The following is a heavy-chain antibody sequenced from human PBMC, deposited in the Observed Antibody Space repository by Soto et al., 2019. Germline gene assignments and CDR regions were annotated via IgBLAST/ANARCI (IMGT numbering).Heavy chain of an antibody. J-gene: IGHJ3*01. CDR1: GFTFNYKW. Sequence: GGSLRLSCAASGFTFNYKWMHWVRQAPGQGLVWVSHIHSDGSTTTYADSVKGRFTISRDNAKNTLYLQMNSLRAEDTAVYYCVRGDKGGFDLWGQGTTVTVSS. CDR2: IHSDGSTT. CDR3: VRGDKGGFDL. D-gene: IGHD2-21*02. V-gene: IGHV3-74*01.